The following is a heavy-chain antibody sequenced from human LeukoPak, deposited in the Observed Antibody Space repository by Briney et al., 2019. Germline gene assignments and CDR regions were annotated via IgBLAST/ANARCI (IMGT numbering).Heavy chain of an antibody. D-gene: IGHD6-6*01. CDR1: GYTLTELS. J-gene: IGHJ1*01. Sequence: ASVKVSCKVSGYTLTELSMHWVRQAPGKGLEWMGGFDPEDGETIYAQKSQGRVTMTEDTSTDTAYMELSSLRSEDTAVYYCATGPLGQLVARDEYFQHWGQGTLVTVSS. CDR3: ATGPLGQLVARDEYFQH. CDR2: FDPEDGET. V-gene: IGHV1-24*01.